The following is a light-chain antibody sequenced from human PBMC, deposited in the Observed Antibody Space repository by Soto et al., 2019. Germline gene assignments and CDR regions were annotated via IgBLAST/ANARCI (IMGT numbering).Light chain of an antibody. J-gene: IGKJ1*01. CDR2: GAS. Sequence: EIVLTQSPGTLSLSPGERATLSCRASQNVRSNYLAWYQQKLGQTPRLLIYGASSRATGIPDRFSXXXXGXXXTXTISRLDPEDFAVYYCEQYGSTPRTFGQGTKVEFK. CDR1: QNVRSNY. CDR3: EQYGSTPRT. V-gene: IGKV3-20*01.